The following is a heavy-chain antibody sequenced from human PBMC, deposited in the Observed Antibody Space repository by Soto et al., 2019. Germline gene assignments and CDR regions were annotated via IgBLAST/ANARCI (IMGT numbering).Heavy chain of an antibody. J-gene: IGHJ4*02. Sequence: PGGSLRLSCVASGFTFSSYGMHWVRQAPGKGLEWVAVIWYDGSNKYYADSVKGRFTISRDNSKNTLYLQMNSLRAEDTAVYYCARDYDILTGPDYWGQGTLVTVSS. CDR1: GFTFSSYG. CDR2: IWYDGSNK. CDR3: ARDYDILTGPDY. V-gene: IGHV3-33*01. D-gene: IGHD3-9*01.